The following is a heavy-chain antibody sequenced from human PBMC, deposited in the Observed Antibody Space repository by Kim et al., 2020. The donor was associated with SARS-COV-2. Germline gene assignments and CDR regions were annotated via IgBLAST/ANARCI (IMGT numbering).Heavy chain of an antibody. CDR1: GFTFSSYG. Sequence: GGSLRLSCAASGFTFSSYGMHWVRQAPGKGLEWVAVIWYDGSNKYYADSVKGRFTISRDNSKNTLYLQMNSLRAEDTAVYYCARSLAERNLGPRCVGYWGQGTLVTVSS. V-gene: IGHV3-33*01. CDR2: IWYDGSNK. CDR3: ARSLAERNLGPRCVGY. J-gene: IGHJ4*02. D-gene: IGHD2-15*01.